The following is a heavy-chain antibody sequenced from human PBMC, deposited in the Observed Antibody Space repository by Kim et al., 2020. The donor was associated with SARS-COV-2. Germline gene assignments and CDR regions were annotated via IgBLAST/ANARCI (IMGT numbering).Heavy chain of an antibody. Sequence: SYADSVKGRFTTSRDNAKSSLFLQMNSLRAEDTAVYYCARDCSTTSCSEGFWGQGTLVTVSS. J-gene: IGHJ4*02. CDR3: ARDCSTTSCSEGF. V-gene: IGHV3-48*03. D-gene: IGHD2-2*01.